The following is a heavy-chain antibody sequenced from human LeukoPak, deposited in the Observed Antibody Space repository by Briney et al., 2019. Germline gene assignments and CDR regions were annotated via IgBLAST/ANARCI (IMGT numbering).Heavy chain of an antibody. CDR2: IYTSGST. V-gene: IGHV4-4*09. CDR1: GGSISSYY. D-gene: IGHD3/OR15-3a*01. CDR3: ARRWTVNWFDP. J-gene: IGHJ5*02. Sequence: SETLSLTCTVSGGSISSYYWSWIRQPPGKGLEWIGYIYTSGSTNYNPSLKSRVTISVDTSKNQFSLKLSSVTAADTAVSYCARRWTVNWFDPWGQGTLVTVSS.